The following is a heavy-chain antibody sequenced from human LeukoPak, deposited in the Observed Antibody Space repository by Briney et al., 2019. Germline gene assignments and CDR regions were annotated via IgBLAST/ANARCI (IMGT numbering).Heavy chain of an antibody. CDR3: GKYSDYGDYLDWFDP. CDR1: GFTFSSYG. D-gene: IGHD4-17*01. Sequence: GRSMRLSCADSGFTFSSYGMHWVRQAPGKGLEWVAVISYHGSNKYYADSVKGRFTISRDNSKNTLYLQMNSLRAEDTAVYYCGKYSDYGDYLDWFDPWGQGTLVTVSS. CDR2: ISYHGSNK. V-gene: IGHV3-30*18. J-gene: IGHJ5*02.